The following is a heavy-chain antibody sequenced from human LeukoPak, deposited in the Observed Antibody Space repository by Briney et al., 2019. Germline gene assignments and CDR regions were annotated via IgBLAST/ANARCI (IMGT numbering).Heavy chain of an antibody. CDR2: ISAYNGNT. D-gene: IGHD3-3*01. CDR3: ARGSATHYDFWSGYNDY. V-gene: IGHV1-18*01. Sequence: ASVKVSCKASGYTFTSYGISWVRQAPGQGLEWMGWISAYNGNTNYAQKLQGRVTMTTDTSTSTAYMELRSLRSEDTAVYYCARGSATHYDFWSGYNDYWGQGTLVTVSS. CDR1: GYTFTSYG. J-gene: IGHJ4*02.